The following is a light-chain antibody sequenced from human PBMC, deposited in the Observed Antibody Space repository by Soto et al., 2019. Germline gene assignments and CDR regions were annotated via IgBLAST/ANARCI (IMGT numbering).Light chain of an antibody. J-gene: IGKJ1*01. V-gene: IGKV3-15*01. CDR3: QQYNNWPRT. Sequence: EIVLTQSPGSLALSAWERATLSCMASRSVGGSYLAWNQLKPGQPPRLLIFGASTRATGIPARFSGSGSGTEFTLTISSLQSEDFAVYYCQQYNNWPRTFGQGTKVDIK. CDR2: GAS. CDR1: RSVGGSY.